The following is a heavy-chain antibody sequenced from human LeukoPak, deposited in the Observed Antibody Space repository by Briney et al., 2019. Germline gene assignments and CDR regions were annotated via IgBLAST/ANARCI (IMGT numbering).Heavy chain of an antibody. Sequence: TTSETLSLTCTVSGGSISSSSYYWGWIRQPPGKGLEWIGSIYYSGSTYYNPSLKSRVTISVDTSKNQFSLKLSSVTAADTAVYYCARHEASYCSGGSCYGYHNWFDPWGQGTLVTVSS. CDR3: ARHEASYCSGGSCYGYHNWFDP. J-gene: IGHJ5*02. CDR2: IYYSGST. V-gene: IGHV4-39*01. D-gene: IGHD2-15*01. CDR1: GGSISSSSYY.